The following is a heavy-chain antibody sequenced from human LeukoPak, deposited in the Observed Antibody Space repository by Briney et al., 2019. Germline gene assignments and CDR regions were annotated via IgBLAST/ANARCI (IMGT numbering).Heavy chain of an antibody. V-gene: IGHV1-8*01. CDR3: ARGRTVPYYYYYYYMDV. CDR2: MNSNSGNT. D-gene: IGHD4-17*01. Sequence: ASVKVSCKASGYTFTSYDINWVRQATGQGLEWMGWMNSNSGNTGYAQKFQGRVTMTRNTSISTAYMELSSLRSEDTAVYYCARGRTVPYYYYYYYMDVWGKGTTVTVSS. CDR1: GYTFTSYD. J-gene: IGHJ6*03.